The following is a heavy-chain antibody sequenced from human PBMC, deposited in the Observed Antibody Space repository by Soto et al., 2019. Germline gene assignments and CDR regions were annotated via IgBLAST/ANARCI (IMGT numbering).Heavy chain of an antibody. CDR1: GYTFTSYY. Sequence: QVQLVQSGAEVKKPGASVKVSCKASGYTFTSYYMHWVRQAPGQGLEWMGIINPSGGSTSYAQKFQGRVTMTRDTSTSTVYMELSSLRSVDTAVYYCARGGYCSSTSCYTDGWFDPWGQGTLVTVSS. V-gene: IGHV1-46*01. D-gene: IGHD2-2*02. J-gene: IGHJ5*02. CDR2: INPSGGST. CDR3: ARGGYCSSTSCYTDGWFDP.